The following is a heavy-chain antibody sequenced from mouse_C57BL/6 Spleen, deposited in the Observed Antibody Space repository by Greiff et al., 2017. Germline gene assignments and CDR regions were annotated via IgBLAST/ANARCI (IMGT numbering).Heavy chain of an antibody. J-gene: IGHJ2*01. V-gene: IGHV1-19*01. D-gene: IGHD2-3*01. CDR2: INPYNGGT. CDR3: ARRHDGYYGILFDY. Sequence: EVQLQQSGPVLVKPGASVKMSCKASGYTFTDYYMNWVKQSHGKSLEWIGVINPYNGGTSYNQKFKGKATLTVDKSSSTAYMELNSLTSEDSAVXYCARRHDGYYGILFDYWGQGTTLTVSS. CDR1: GYTFTDYY.